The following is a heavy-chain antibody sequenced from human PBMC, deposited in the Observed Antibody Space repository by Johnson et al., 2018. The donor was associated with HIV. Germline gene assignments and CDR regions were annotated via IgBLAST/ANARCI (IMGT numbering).Heavy chain of an antibody. CDR3: ARDHTNSGSYSTYAFDI. D-gene: IGHD1-26*01. CDR2: ISSSSSSI. CDR1: GFTFSDHY. Sequence: VRLVEPGGGLVKPGGSLRLSCAVSGFTFSDHYMSWIRQAPGKGLEWVSYISSSSSSIYYADSVQGRFTISRDNAKNSLYLQMNSLRAEDTAVYYCARDHTNSGSYSTYAFDIWGQGTMVTVSS. J-gene: IGHJ3*02. V-gene: IGHV3-11*04.